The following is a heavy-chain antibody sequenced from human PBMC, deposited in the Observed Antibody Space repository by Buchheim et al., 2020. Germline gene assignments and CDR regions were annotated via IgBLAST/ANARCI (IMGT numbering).Heavy chain of an antibody. D-gene: IGHD1-1*01. CDR1: GFTFSSYW. J-gene: IGHJ4*02. V-gene: IGHV3-7*01. Sequence: EVQLVESGGGLVQPGGSLRLSCAASGFTFSSYWMSWVRQSPEKGLEWVANIKQDGSEKYYVDSVKGRFTISRDNAKNSLYLQMTSLRAEDTAVYYCARDYDNWNEGAPYWGQGTL. CDR3: ARDYDNWNEGAPY. CDR2: IKQDGSEK.